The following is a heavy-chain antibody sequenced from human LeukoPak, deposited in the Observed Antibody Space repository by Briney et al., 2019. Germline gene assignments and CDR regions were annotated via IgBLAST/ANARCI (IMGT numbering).Heavy chain of an antibody. J-gene: IGHJ4*02. V-gene: IGHV3-30*02. D-gene: IGHD6-19*01. Sequence: GGSLRLSCAASGFTFSSYGMHWVRQAPGKGLEWVAFIRYDGSNKYYADSVKGRFTISRDNSKNTLYLQMNSLRAEDTAVYYCAKGRPSVGIAVAGVFDYWGQGTLVTVSS. CDR2: IRYDGSNK. CDR3: AKGRPSVGIAVAGVFDY. CDR1: GFTFSSYG.